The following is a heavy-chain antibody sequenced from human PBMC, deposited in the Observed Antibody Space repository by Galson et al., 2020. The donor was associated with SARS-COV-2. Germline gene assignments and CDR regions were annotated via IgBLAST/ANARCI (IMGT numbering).Heavy chain of an antibody. CDR3: ARHVGIAAAGDY. V-gene: IGHV5-51*01. CDR2: IYPGDSDT. Sequence: KIGESLKISCKGSGYSFTNYWIGWVRQMPGKGLEWMGIIYPGDSDTRYSPSFQGLVTISADKSISTAYLQWISLKASDTAMYYCARHVGIAAAGDYWGQGTLVTVSS. J-gene: IGHJ4*02. CDR1: GYSFTNYW. D-gene: IGHD6-13*01.